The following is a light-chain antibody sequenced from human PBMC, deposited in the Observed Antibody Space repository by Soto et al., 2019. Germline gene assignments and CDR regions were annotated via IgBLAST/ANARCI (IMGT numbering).Light chain of an antibody. J-gene: IGKJ5*01. V-gene: IGKV3-11*01. CDR2: DAS. CDR1: QSVSTY. Sequence: EIVLTQSPVTLSLSPGERATLSCRASQSVSTYLAWYQVKPGQAPRLLIYDASSRASGVPARFSGSGSGTDFTLPISSLEPEDFALYYCQQRNTWPPNTFGQGTRLEIK. CDR3: QQRNTWPPNT.